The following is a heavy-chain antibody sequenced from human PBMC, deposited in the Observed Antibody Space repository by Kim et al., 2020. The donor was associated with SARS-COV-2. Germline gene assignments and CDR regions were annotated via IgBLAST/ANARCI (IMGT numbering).Heavy chain of an antibody. CDR3: ARLENVGPNWVDP. V-gene: IGHV5-10-1*01. J-gene: IGHJ5*02. Sequence: YRPSFQGHVTISADKSISTAYLQWSSLKASDTAKYYCARLENVGPNWVDPWGQGTLVTVSS. D-gene: IGHD2-15*01.